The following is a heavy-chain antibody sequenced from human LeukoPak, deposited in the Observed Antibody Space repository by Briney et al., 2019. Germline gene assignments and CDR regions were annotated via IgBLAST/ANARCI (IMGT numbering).Heavy chain of an antibody. CDR3: ARVYGMDV. Sequence: LSLTCAIYGGSFSGHHWSWIRQAPGKGLEWVSYISSSGSTIYYADSVKGRFTISRDNAKNSLYLQMNSLRAEDTAVYYCARVYGMDVWGQGTTVTVSS. V-gene: IGHV3-11*01. J-gene: IGHJ6*02. CDR2: ISSSGSTI. CDR1: GGSFSGHH.